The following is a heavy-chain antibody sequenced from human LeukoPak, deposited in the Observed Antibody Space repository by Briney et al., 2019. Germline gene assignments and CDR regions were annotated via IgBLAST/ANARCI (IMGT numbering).Heavy chain of an antibody. CDR1: GYSFTCFW. Sequence: GESLQISCQGSGYSFTCFWIGWARQMPGKGLEWMGIIYPSDSDTRYSPSFQGQVTISADKSISTAYLQWSSLKASDTAMYYCTRVGGRIAARSLREAFDSWGQGTLVTVSS. CDR2: IYPSDSDT. CDR3: TRVGGRIAARSLREAFDS. V-gene: IGHV5-51*01. D-gene: IGHD6-6*01. J-gene: IGHJ4*02.